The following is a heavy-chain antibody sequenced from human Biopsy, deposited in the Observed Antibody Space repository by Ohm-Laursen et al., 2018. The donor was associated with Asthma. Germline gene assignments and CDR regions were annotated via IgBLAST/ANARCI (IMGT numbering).Heavy chain of an antibody. V-gene: IGHV1-69*13. CDR1: GGTFSNFA. CDR2: IMTVFGAT. D-gene: IGHD6-19*01. Sequence: ASVKVSCKAPGGTFSNFAISWVRQAPGQGLEWLGGIMTVFGATNYAQKFQGRVTITADESTSTAYMEVTSLRSEDTAIYYCARCQVGYSSGWSLLLKKIYYSGMDVWGQGTAVTASS. J-gene: IGHJ6*02. CDR3: ARCQVGYSSGWSLLLKKIYYSGMDV.